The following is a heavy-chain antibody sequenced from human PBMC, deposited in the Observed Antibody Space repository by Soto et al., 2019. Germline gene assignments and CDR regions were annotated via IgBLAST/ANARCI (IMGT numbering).Heavy chain of an antibody. J-gene: IGHJ6*02. D-gene: IGHD3-10*01. Sequence: PSETLSLTCTVSGGSISSYYWSWIRQPAGKGLEWIGRIYTSGSTNYNPSLKSRVTMSVDTSKNQFSLKLSSVTAADTAVYYCARDGPYGSVTYYYYYGMDVWGQGTTVTVSS. CDR2: IYTSGST. CDR3: ARDGPYGSVTYYYYYGMDV. CDR1: GGSISSYY. V-gene: IGHV4-4*07.